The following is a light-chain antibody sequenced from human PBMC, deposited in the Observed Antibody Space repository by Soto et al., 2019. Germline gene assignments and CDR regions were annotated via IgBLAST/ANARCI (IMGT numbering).Light chain of an antibody. CDR1: QGISNY. CDR3: QKYNAALWT. Sequence: IQLTQSPSSLSASVGDRVTITCRASQGISNYVAWYQQKPGKVPKLLIYAASALQLGVPSRFSGSGSGTGFTLTISRLQPEYVATYYCQKYNAALWTFGQGTTVDIK. V-gene: IGKV1-27*01. J-gene: IGKJ1*01. CDR2: AAS.